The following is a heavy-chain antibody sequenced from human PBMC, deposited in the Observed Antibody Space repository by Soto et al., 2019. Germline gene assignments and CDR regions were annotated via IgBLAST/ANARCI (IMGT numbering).Heavy chain of an antibody. Sequence: GGSLRLSCAGSGFTFEDYAMHWVRQAPGKGLEWISSISWDSVNIDYVDSVKGRFTISRDNAKNSLYLQMNSLRPEDTAFYYCVRDMTGGGRSGWYPHNYYPTLDVWGQGTTVTAP. J-gene: IGHJ6*02. V-gene: IGHV3-9*01. CDR1: GFTFEDYA. CDR3: VRDMTGGGRSGWYPHNYYPTLDV. CDR2: ISWDSVNI. D-gene: IGHD6-13*01.